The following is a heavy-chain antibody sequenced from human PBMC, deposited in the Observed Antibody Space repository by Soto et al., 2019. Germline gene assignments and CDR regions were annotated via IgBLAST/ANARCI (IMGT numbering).Heavy chain of an antibody. CDR2: INGDDGET. V-gene: IGHV1-18*01. D-gene: IGHD6-6*01. Sequence: XSVKVSCKTAGYTFISYGITWVRQAPGQGLEWMGYINGDDGETSSAQDLQGRVTMTSDTSKSTDYMELRGLTSDDTATYYCARSQLRSSIGIGDYWGRGSLVTVSS. CDR3: ARSQLRSSIGIGDY. CDR1: GYTFISYG. J-gene: IGHJ4*02.